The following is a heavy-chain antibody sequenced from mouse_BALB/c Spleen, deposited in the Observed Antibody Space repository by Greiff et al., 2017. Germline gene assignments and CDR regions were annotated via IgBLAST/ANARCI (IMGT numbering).Heavy chain of an antibody. D-gene: IGHD2-2*01. V-gene: IGHV3-6*02. Sequence: EVQLVESGPGLVKPSQSLSLTCSVTGYSITSGYYWNWIRQFPGNKLEWMGYISYDGSNNYNPSLKNRISITRDTSKNQFFLKLNSVTTEDTATYYCAVWLRDYYAMDYWGQGTSVTVSS. J-gene: IGHJ4*01. CDR1: GYSITSGYY. CDR3: AVWLRDYYAMDY. CDR2: ISYDGSN.